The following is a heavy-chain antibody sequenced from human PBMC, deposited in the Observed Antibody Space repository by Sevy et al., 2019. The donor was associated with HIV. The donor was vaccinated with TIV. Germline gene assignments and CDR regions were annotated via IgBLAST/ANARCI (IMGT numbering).Heavy chain of an antibody. Sequence: GGSLRLSCAASGFTLNSYWMSWVRQAPGKGLEWVANINQDGSVKYYVDSVKGRFTISRDNARNSLYLRMNSLRAEDTALDYCVRAIAAAGSFWGQGTLVTVSS. V-gene: IGHV3-7*01. CDR1: GFTLNSYW. D-gene: IGHD6-13*01. J-gene: IGHJ4*02. CDR3: VRAIAAAGSF. CDR2: INQDGSVK.